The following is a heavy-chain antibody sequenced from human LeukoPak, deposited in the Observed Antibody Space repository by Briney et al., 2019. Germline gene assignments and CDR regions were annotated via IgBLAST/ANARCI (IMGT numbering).Heavy chain of an antibody. CDR2: IYYSGST. D-gene: IGHD1-26*01. Sequence: PSETLSLTCTVSGGSISGTYYWRWIRQPPGKGLEWIGYIYYSGSTNYNPSLKSRVTISVDTSKNQFSLKLSSVTAADTAVYYCARGGVGATSWDHWGQGTLVTVSS. J-gene: IGHJ4*02. CDR3: ARGGVGATSWDH. V-gene: IGHV4-61*01. CDR1: GGSISGTYY.